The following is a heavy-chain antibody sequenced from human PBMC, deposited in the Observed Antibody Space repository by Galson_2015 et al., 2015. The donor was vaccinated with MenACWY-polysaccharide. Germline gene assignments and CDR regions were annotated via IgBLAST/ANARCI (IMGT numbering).Heavy chain of an antibody. D-gene: IGHD6-13*01. CDR2: INQGGRT. V-gene: IGHV4-34*01. J-gene: IGHJ5*01. CDR3: ARGRWYSNNWSYQLDS. CDR1: GGSFSGYF. Sequence: SETLSLTCTVYGGSFSGYFWSWIRQSPGKGLEWIGEINQGGRTGYNPSLKSRVTLSVDTSKNQVSLSLESVTAADTAVYYCARGRWYSNNWSYQLDSWGQGNLVTVSS.